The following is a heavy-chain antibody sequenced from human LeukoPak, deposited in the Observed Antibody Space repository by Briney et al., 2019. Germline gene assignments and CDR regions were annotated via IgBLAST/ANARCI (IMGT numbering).Heavy chain of an antibody. J-gene: IGHJ5*02. V-gene: IGHV4-61*02. CDR2: IYTSGST. Sequence: SQTLSLSCTVSGASISSGTYYWSWIRQPAGKGLEWIGRIYTSGSTIYNPSLRGRVTISVDTSKNQFSLKLSSVTAADTAVYYCARDRYDFWSGYYWFDPWGQGTLVTVSS. CDR3: ARDRYDFWSGYYWFDP. D-gene: IGHD3-3*01. CDR1: GASISSGTYY.